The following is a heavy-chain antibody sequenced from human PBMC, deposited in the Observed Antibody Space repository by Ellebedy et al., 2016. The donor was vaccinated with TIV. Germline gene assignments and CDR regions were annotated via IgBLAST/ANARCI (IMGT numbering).Heavy chain of an antibody. D-gene: IGHD5-18*01. CDR2: ISSSGSTI. J-gene: IGHJ6*02. CDR1: GFTFSSYA. Sequence: PGGSLRLSCAASGFTFSSYAMHWVRQAPAKGLEWASYISSSGSTIYYADSVKGRFTISRDNAKNSLYLQMNSLRAEDTAVYYCAREGDTAMVHGMDVWGQGTTVTVSS. V-gene: IGHV3-48*01. CDR3: AREGDTAMVHGMDV.